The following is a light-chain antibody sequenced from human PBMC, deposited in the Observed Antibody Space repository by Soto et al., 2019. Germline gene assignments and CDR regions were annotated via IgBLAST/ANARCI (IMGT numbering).Light chain of an antibody. CDR3: QQYNSYSGLT. J-gene: IGKJ4*01. Sequence: DIQMTQSPSTLSASVGDRVTITCRASQSISSWLAWYQQKPGKAPKLLIYGASSLDSGVPSRFSGSGSGTEFTLTISSLQPDDCATYYCQQYNSYSGLTFGGGTKVEIK. CDR1: QSISSW. CDR2: GAS. V-gene: IGKV1-5*03.